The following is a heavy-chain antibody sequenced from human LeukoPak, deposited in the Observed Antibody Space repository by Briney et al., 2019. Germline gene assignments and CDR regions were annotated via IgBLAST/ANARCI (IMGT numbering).Heavy chain of an antibody. CDR1: GGSFSGYY. Sequence: SETLSLTCAVYGGSFSGYYWSWIRQPPGKGLEWIGEINHSGSTNYNPSLKSRVTISLDTSENQFSLKLSSVTVADTAVYYCARGGSQYYDFWSGYPTRWFDYWGQGTLVTVSS. D-gene: IGHD3-3*01. V-gene: IGHV4-34*01. CDR2: INHSGST. J-gene: IGHJ4*02. CDR3: ARGGSQYYDFWSGYPTRWFDY.